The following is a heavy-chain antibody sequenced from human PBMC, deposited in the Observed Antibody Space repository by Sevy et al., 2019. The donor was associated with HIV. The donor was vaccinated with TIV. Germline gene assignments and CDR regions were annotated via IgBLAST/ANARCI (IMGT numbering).Heavy chain of an antibody. Sequence: GGSLRLSCAVSGFTFSGYAMNWVRQAPGKGLEWVSAINGKGRSTHYADSVEGRFTISRDNSKNTLYRQMNSLRAEDTAVYYCAKTIDSGGGVVPAANYFYYGMDVWGQGTTVTVSS. CDR2: INGKGRST. CDR3: AKTIDSGGGVVPAANYFYYGMDV. D-gene: IGHD2-2*01. CDR1: GFTFSGYA. V-gene: IGHV3-23*01. J-gene: IGHJ6*02.